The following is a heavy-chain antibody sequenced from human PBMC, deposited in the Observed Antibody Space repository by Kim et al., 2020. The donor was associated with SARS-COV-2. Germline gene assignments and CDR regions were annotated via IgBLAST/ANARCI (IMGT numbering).Heavy chain of an antibody. V-gene: IGHV3-48*02. CDR3: AKNYYDSSGYYYPLDY. Sequence: GGSLRLSCAASGFTFSSYSMNWVRQAPGKGLEWVSYISSSSSTIYYADSVKGRFTISRDNAKNSLYLQMNSLRDEDTAVYYCAKNYYDSSGYYYPLDYWGQGTLVTVSS. D-gene: IGHD3-22*01. CDR2: ISSSSSTI. CDR1: GFTFSSYS. J-gene: IGHJ4*02.